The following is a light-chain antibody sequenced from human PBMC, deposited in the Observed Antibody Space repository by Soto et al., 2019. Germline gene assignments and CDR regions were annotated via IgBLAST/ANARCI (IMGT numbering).Light chain of an antibody. V-gene: IGLV2-8*01. Sequence: QSALTQPPSASGSPGQSVTISCTGTSSDVGGYDYVSWYKQHPGKAPKLMIYEVTIRPSGVSDRFSGSKSGNTASLTVSGLQAEDEADYYCSSYTGGNPSYVFGTGTKVTVL. CDR3: SSYTGGNPSYV. J-gene: IGLJ1*01. CDR1: SSDVGGYDY. CDR2: EVT.